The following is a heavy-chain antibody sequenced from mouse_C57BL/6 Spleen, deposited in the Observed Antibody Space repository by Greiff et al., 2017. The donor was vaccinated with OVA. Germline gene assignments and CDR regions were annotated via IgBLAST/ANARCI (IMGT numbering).Heavy chain of an antibody. D-gene: IGHD1-1*01. Sequence: EVHLVESGGGLVQPKGSLKLSCAASGFSFNTYAMNWVRQAPGKGLEWVARIRSKSNNYATYYADSVKDRFTISRDDSESMLYLQMNNLKTEDTAMYYCVRHSYGSSLYYYAMDYWGQGTSVTVSS. CDR3: VRHSYGSSLYYYAMDY. CDR1: GFSFNTYA. J-gene: IGHJ4*01. V-gene: IGHV10-1*01. CDR2: IRSKSNNYAT.